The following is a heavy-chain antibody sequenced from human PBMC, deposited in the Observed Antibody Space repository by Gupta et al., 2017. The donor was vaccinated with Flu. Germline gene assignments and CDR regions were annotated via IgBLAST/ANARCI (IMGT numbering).Heavy chain of an antibody. CDR2: INPNSGDT. CDR3: AKDGVPAAVFSNWFDP. J-gene: IGHJ5*02. D-gene: IGHD2-2*01. V-gene: IGHV1-2*02. Sequence: QVQLVQSGAEVKKPGASVKVSCKASGYTFTGYYMPWVRQAPGQGLEWMGWINPNSGDTSYAQKFQGRVTVTRDTSITTAYMELSRLRSDDTAVYYCAKDGVPAAVFSNWFDPWGQGTLVTVSS. CDR1: GYTFTGYY.